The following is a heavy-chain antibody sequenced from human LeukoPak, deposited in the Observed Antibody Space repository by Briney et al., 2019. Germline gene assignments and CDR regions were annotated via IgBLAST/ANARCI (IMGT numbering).Heavy chain of an antibody. V-gene: IGHV4-34*01. CDR2: INHSGST. J-gene: IGHJ4*02. D-gene: IGHD3-10*01. Sequence: PWETLSLTCAVYGGSFSGYYWSWIRQPPGKGLEWIGEINHSGSTNYNPSLKSRVTISVDTSKNQFSLKLSSVTAADTAVYYCARGPGYYYGSGSYFSFWGQGTLVTVSS. CDR3: ARGPGYYYGSGSYFSF. CDR1: GGSFSGYY.